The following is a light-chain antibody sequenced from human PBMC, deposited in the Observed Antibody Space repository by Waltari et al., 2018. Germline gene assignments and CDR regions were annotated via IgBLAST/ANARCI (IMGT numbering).Light chain of an antibody. CDR1: RSAVGNNNH. J-gene: IGLJ2*01. V-gene: IGLV2-23*02. CDR3: LSYAATVSFG. CDR2: EVS. Sequence: QPALTQPASVSGSPGQSITISCTGPRSAVGNNNHVCWYQKHPDKVPKLIIYEVSKRPSGVSDRFSGSKSGNTASLTISGLQAEDEADYYCLSYAATVSFGFGGGTKLTVL.